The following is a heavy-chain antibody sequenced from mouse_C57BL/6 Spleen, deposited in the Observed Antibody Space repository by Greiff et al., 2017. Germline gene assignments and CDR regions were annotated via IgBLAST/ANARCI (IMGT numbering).Heavy chain of an antibody. CDR3: ARFFYDGYYYFDY. CDR2: INPSNGGT. J-gene: IGHJ2*01. CDR1: GYTFTSYW. V-gene: IGHV1-53*01. Sequence: VQLQQPGTELVKPGASVKLSCKASGYTFTSYWMHWVKQRPGQGLEWIGNINPSNGGTNYNEKFKSKATLTVDKSSSTAYMQLSSLTSEDSAVYYCARFFYDGYYYFDYWGQGTTLTVSS. D-gene: IGHD2-3*01.